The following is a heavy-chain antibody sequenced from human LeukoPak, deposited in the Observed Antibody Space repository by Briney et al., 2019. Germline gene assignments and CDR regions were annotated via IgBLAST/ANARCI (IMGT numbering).Heavy chain of an antibody. CDR1: GYTFTGYY. CDR3: ARSEWELTLDY. D-gene: IGHD1-26*01. CDR2: INPNSGGT. J-gene: IGHJ4*02. Sequence: GASVKVSCKASGYTFTGYYMHWVRQAPGQGLEWMGWINPNSGGTNYAQKFQGRVTMTRDTSINTAYMEMSSLRYEDTAVYYCARSEWELTLDYWGQGTLLTVSS. V-gene: IGHV1-2*02.